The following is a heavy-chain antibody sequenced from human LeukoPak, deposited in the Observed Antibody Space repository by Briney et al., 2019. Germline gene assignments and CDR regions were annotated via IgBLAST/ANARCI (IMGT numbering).Heavy chain of an antibody. J-gene: IGHJ4*02. D-gene: IGHD5-18*01. Sequence: GRSLRLSCAASGFTFSSYAMHWVRQSLGKGLEWVAVMSYDGFNKYYADSVKGRFTISRDNSKNTLYLQMNSLRAEDTAVYYCAKTKGYSYGYYFDYWGQGTLVTVTS. CDR1: GFTFSSYA. CDR2: MSYDGFNK. V-gene: IGHV3-30*18. CDR3: AKTKGYSYGYYFDY.